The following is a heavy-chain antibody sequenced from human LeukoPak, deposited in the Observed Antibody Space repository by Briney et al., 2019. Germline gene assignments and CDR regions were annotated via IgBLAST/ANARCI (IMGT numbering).Heavy chain of an antibody. Sequence: GSLSLSCAASGFPFSSYAMSWVRQAPGKGLEGVSAISGSGGSTYYAESVKGRFTISRDNSKNTLYLEMNSLKAEDTAVYYCAKDAPTVRGYYGSGSYYWPYFDYWGQGTLVTVSS. J-gene: IGHJ4*02. CDR3: AKDAPTVRGYYGSGSYYWPYFDY. D-gene: IGHD3-10*01. CDR1: GFPFSSYA. V-gene: IGHV3-23*01. CDR2: ISGSGGST.